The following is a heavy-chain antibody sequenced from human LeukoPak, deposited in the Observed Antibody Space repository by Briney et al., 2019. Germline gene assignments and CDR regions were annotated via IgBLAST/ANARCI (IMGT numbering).Heavy chain of an antibody. D-gene: IGHD3-10*01. V-gene: IGHV1-2*02. CDR3: ARVREYYGSGGWFDP. CDR2: LNPDSGGT. J-gene: IGHJ5*02. Sequence: ASVKVSCKASGYTFTVYYIHRVRQAPGNGLEWMGWLNPDSGGTHYAQKFQGRVTLTRDTSIGTAYMELSRLRSDDTAVYYCARVREYYGSGGWFDPWGQGTLVTVSS. CDR1: GYTFTVYY.